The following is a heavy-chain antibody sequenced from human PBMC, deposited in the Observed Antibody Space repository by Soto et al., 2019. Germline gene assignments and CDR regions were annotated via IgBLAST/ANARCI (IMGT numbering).Heavy chain of an antibody. CDR3: ATDKFGAGRVGVHS. Sequence: QVQLVQSGAEVKKPGASLRVSCETSGGTSTIWTITGVRQAPGQGLQWMGRIVPTLRLTNYAQEFQGRLTITADSSTRTAHIELTSLTSGDTAVYYCATDKFGAGRVGVHSWGQGTLVTVSS. CDR2: IVPTLRLT. J-gene: IGHJ5*02. D-gene: IGHD3-10*01. V-gene: IGHV1-69*08. CDR1: GGTSTIWT.